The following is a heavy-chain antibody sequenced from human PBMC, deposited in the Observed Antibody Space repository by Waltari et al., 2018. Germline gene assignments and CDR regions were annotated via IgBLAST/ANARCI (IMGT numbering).Heavy chain of an antibody. CDR2: ISTSNINT. J-gene: IGHJ5*02. CDR1: GYTFTSYG. Sequence: QVQLVQSGAEVKKPGASVEVSCKASGYTFTSYGISWVRQAPGQGLEWMGWISTSNINTNYAQKFQGRLTMTTDSSTTTAYMELRSLRSNDAAVYYCVRDKDDFWSDYYNWFDLWGQGTLVTVS. D-gene: IGHD3-3*01. V-gene: IGHV1-18*01. CDR3: VRDKDDFWSDYYNWFDL.